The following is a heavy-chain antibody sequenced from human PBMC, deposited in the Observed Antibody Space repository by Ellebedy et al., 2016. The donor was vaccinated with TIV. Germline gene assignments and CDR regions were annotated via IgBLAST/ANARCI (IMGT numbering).Heavy chain of an antibody. D-gene: IGHD5-12*01. V-gene: IGHV3-9*01. CDR3: AKETSGYGFDY. CDR2: ISWNSGSI. Sequence: GGSLRLSCAASGFTFDDYAMHWVRQAPGKGLEWVSGISWNSGSIGYADSVKGRFTISRDNAKNSLYLQMNSLRAEDTALYYCAKETSGYGFDYWGQGTLVTVSS. CDR1: GFTFDDYA. J-gene: IGHJ4*02.